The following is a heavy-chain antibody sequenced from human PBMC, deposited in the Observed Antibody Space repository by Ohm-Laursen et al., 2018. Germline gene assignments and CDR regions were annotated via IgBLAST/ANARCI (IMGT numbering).Heavy chain of an antibody. J-gene: IGHJ4*02. CDR3: ARHIDLHGSGIFNY. CDR1: GGSFSGYY. D-gene: IGHD3-10*01. CDR2: VHYSGIT. Sequence: SDTLSLTCAVYGGSFSGYYWSWIRQPPGKGLEWIGYVHYSGITNYNPSLKSRVTISVDTSKNQFSLKLNSVTAADTAVYYCARHIDLHGSGIFNYWGQGSLVTVSS. V-gene: IGHV4-59*08.